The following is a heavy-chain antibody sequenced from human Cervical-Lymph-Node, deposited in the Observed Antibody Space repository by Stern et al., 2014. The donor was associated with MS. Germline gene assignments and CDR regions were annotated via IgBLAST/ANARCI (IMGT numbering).Heavy chain of an antibody. CDR2: IYSSGST. CDR3: ARVSGATPWWYFDL. J-gene: IGHJ2*01. V-gene: IGHV4-61*02. CDR1: GGSISSGSYY. D-gene: IGHD1-26*01. Sequence: QVQLQESGPGLVKPSQTLSLTCSVSGGSISSGSYYWSWIRQPAGKELEWIGHIYSSGSTKYNPSLKSRVTISVDTSKNQFSLKLSSVTAADTAVYYCARVSGATPWWYFDLWGRGTLVTVSS.